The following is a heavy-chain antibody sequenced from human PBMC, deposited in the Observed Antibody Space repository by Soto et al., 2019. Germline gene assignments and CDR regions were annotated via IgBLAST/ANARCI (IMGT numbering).Heavy chain of an antibody. CDR3: ARGDSAAGGDPGFYYYYGMDV. D-gene: IGHD3-16*01. V-gene: IGHV3-7*04. Sequence: EVQLVESGGGLVQPGGSLRLSCAASGFTFSSYWMSWVRQAPGKGLEWVANIKQDGSEKYYVDSVKGRFTISRDNAKNSLYLQMNSLTAEDTAVYYCARGDSAAGGDPGFYYYYGMDVWGQGTTVTVSS. CDR2: IKQDGSEK. CDR1: GFTFSSYW. J-gene: IGHJ6*02.